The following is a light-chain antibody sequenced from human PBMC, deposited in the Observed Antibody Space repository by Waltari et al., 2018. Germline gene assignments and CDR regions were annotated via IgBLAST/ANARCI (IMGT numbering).Light chain of an antibody. V-gene: IGLV1-40*01. CDR1: GSQIGAGFD. CDR3: QSYDTSLSVV. CDR2: GST. J-gene: IGLJ3*02. Sequence: QSVLTQAPSMSGAPGQRVTIPCTGSGSQIGAGFDVHWYQQLPRAAPKLLIYGSTSRPLGVPDRFFGSTSGTSASLVIIGLQPEDEAVYYCQSYDTSLSVVFGGGTKLTVL.